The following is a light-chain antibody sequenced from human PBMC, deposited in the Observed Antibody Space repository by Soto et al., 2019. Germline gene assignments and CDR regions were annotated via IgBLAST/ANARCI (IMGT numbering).Light chain of an antibody. CDR1: QSVSSSY. CDR3: QRYGNSHHEGT. CDR2: GAS. Sequence: EIVLTQSPGTLSLSPGERATLSCRASQSVSSSYLAWDQQTPGQAPRLLIYGASSRATGSPDRFSGSGSGKDFTLTISRLEPEDFALYYCQRYGNSHHEGTFCQGTKVEIK. V-gene: IGKV3-20*01. J-gene: IGKJ1*01.